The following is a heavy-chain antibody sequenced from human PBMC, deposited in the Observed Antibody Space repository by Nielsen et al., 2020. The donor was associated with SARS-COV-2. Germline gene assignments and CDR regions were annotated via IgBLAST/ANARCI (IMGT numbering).Heavy chain of an antibody. J-gene: IGHJ4*02. Sequence: SETLSLTCAVYGGSFSGYYWSWIRQPPGKGLEWIGEINHSGNTNYSPSLKSRVTISVDTSKNQFSLMLMSVTAADTAVYYCACSSGSYYLSTAFDYWGQGTRVTVSS. D-gene: IGHD1-26*01. CDR1: GGSFSGYY. CDR3: ACSSGSYYLSTAFDY. V-gene: IGHV4-34*01. CDR2: INHSGNT.